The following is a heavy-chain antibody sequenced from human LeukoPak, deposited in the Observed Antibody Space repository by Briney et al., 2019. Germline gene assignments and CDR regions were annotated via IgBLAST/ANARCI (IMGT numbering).Heavy chain of an antibody. CDR2: IWYDGSNK. D-gene: IGHD2-2*01. Sequence: GRSLRLSCAASGFTFSSYGMHWVRQAPRKGLEWVAVIWYDGSNKYYADSVKGRFTISRDNSKNTLYLQMNSLRAEDTAVYYCARGSGDIVVVPAAMQFDPWGQGALVTVSS. J-gene: IGHJ5*02. V-gene: IGHV3-33*01. CDR1: GFTFSSYG. CDR3: ARGSGDIVVVPAAMQFDP.